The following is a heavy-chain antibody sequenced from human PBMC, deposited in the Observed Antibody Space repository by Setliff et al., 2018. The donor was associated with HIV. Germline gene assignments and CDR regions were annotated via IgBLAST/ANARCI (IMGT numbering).Heavy chain of an antibody. J-gene: IGHJ4*02. CDR2: ISSDGNKK. CDR1: GFTFSSYA. V-gene: IGHV3-30*04. D-gene: IGHD3-3*01. Sequence: HPGGSLRLSCVASGFTFSSYAMHWVRQAPGKGLEWVAVISSDGNKKYYADSVKGRFTISRDNSKDTVYLQMNSLRAEDTAVYYCAREGTTIFGVVIMGGFDYWGQGTLVTVSS. CDR3: AREGTTIFGVVIMGGFDY.